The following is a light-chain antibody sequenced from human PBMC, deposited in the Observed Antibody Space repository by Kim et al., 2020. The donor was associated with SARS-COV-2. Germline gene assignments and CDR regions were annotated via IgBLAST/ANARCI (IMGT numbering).Light chain of an antibody. CDR1: SSDVGGYTY. Sequence: GQSVTISSTASSSDVGGYTYVPWYQQQPGKAPKHMIYDVSKRPSGVPDRFSGSKSGNTASLTVSGLQAEDEADYYCSSYGGSDIVVFGGGTQLTVL. CDR3: SSYGGSDIVV. CDR2: DVS. V-gene: IGLV2-8*01. J-gene: IGLJ2*01.